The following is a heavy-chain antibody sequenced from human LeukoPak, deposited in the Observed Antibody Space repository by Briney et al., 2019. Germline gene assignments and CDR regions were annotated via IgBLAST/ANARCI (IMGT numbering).Heavy chain of an antibody. D-gene: IGHD2-15*01. Sequence: GGSLRLSCAASGFTFSRYAMYWVRQAPGKGLEWAAVISFDGSNKYYADSVKGRFTISRDNSKNTLYLQMNSLRAEDTAVYYCAKGPFSRGYFDYWGQGTLVTVSS. CDR1: GFTFSRYA. CDR3: AKGPFSRGYFDY. CDR2: ISFDGSNK. V-gene: IGHV3-30-3*01. J-gene: IGHJ4*02.